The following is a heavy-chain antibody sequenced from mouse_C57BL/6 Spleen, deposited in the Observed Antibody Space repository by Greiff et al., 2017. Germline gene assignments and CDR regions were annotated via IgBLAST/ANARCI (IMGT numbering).Heavy chain of an antibody. CDR2: IDPSDSYT. J-gene: IGHJ2*01. D-gene: IGHD2-1*01. Sequence: QVQLQQPGAELVKPGASVKLSCKASGYTFTSYWMQWVKQRPGQGLEWIGEIDPSDSYTNYNQKFKGKATLTVDTSSSTAYMQLSSLTSEDSAVYYCARKENGNYEFDYWGQGTTLTVSS. V-gene: IGHV1-50*01. CDR1: GYTFTSYW. CDR3: ARKENGNYEFDY.